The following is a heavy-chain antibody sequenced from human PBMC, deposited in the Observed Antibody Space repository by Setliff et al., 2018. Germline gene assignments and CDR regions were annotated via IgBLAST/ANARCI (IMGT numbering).Heavy chain of an antibody. CDR1: GYTFNDYI. D-gene: IGHD3-3*01. CDR3: SRLVRYCITTTCQRASGAEL. J-gene: IGHJ4*02. Sequence: ASVKVSCKASGYTFNDYIINWVRQAPGQGLEWVGWISPHTGKTYFAQKLQGRVTMTTDTSTETAYMELRSLKSDDTAAYFCSRLVRYCITTTCQRASGAELWGQGTLVTVSS. CDR2: ISPHTGKT. V-gene: IGHV1-18*01.